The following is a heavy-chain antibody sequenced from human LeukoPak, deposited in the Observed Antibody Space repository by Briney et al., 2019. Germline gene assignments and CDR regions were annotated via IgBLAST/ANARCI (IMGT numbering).Heavy chain of an antibody. CDR2: ISSSGSTI. Sequence: PGGSLRLSCAASGFTFNTSSMNWVRQTPGKGLEWVSYISSSGSTIYYADSVKGRFTISRDNAKNSLYLQMNSLRAEDTAVYYCAELGITMIGGVWGKGTTVTISS. CDR3: AELGITMIGGV. CDR1: GFTFNTSS. J-gene: IGHJ6*04. D-gene: IGHD3-10*02. V-gene: IGHV3-48*04.